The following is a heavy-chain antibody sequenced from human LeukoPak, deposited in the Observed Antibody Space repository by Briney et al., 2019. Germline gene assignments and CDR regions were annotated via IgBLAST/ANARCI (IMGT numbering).Heavy chain of an antibody. CDR3: ARDYYHDTSGYYYGADY. Sequence: GGSLRLSCAASGFTFSTYAMHWVRQAPGKGLEYVSTINNNGDSTFYANSVKGRFTISRDNSKNTLYLQMGSLRAEDMAVYYCARDYYHDTSGYYYGADYWGQGTLVTGSS. CDR1: GFTFSTYA. J-gene: IGHJ4*02. V-gene: IGHV3-64*01. D-gene: IGHD3-22*01. CDR2: INNNGDST.